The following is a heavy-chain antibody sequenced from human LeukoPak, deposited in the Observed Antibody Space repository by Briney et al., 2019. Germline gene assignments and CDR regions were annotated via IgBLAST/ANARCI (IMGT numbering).Heavy chain of an antibody. CDR1: GFIFDDYT. V-gene: IGHV3-43*01. CDR3: ASQYLVGGVDY. J-gene: IGHJ4*02. CDR2: ISWGGGTT. D-gene: IGHD1-26*01. Sequence: GGSLRLSCAASGFIFDDYTMHWVRQAPGKGLEWVSLISWGGGTTYYADSVRGRFTIALDNSKHSLYPQMNGLRTEDTALYYCASQYLVGGVDYWGQGTLVTVSS.